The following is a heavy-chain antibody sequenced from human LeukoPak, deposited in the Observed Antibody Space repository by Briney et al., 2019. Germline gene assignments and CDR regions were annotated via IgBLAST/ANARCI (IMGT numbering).Heavy chain of an antibody. CDR2: INHSGST. J-gene: IGHJ4*02. CDR1: GFTFSGYS. Sequence: GSLRLSCAASGFTFSGYSMNWIRQPPGKGLEWIGEINHSGSTNYNPSLKSRVTISVDTSKNQFSLKLSSVTAADTAVYYCARHRLYSSGWYFDYWGQGTLVTVSS. CDR3: ARHRLYSSGWYFDY. D-gene: IGHD6-19*01. V-gene: IGHV4-34*01.